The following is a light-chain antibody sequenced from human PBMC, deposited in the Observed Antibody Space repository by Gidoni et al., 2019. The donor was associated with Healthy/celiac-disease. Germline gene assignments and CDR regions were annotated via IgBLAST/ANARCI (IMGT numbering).Light chain of an antibody. CDR1: KSISSY. V-gene: IGKV1-39*01. CDR2: AAS. CDR3: QQSCSTPYT. Sequence: DNQMTQPPSSQSSSVGDRVTSTCRQSKSISSYLNWYQQKPGKAPRLLIYAASSLQSGVPARFSGSGSGTDFTLTISSLQPEEFAAYYCQQSCSTPYTFGQXTKLEIK. J-gene: IGKJ2*01.